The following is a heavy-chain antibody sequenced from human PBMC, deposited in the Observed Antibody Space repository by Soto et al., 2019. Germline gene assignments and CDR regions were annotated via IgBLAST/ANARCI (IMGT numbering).Heavy chain of an antibody. CDR3: ARDARRDGYFSYYYGMDV. V-gene: IGHV4-59*01. J-gene: IGHJ6*02. CDR1: GGSISSYY. CDR2: IYYSGST. Sequence: SETLSLTCTVSGGSISSYYWSRIRQPPGKGLEWIGYIYYSGSTNYNPSLKSRVTISVDTSKNQFSLKLSSVTAADTAVYYCARDARRDGYFSYYYGMDVWGQGTTVTVSS. D-gene: IGHD5-12*01.